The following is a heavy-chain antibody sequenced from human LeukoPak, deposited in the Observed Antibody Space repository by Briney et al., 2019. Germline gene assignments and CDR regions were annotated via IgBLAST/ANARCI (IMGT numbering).Heavy chain of an antibody. J-gene: IGHJ5*02. CDR1: GVSFSGYY. Sequence: SETLSLTCAVYGVSFSGYYWSWIRQPPGKGLEWIGYIYYSGSTNYNPSLKSRVTISVDTSKNQFSLKLSSVTAADTAVYYCARVGDSSSWLFDPWGQGTLVTVSS. D-gene: IGHD6-13*01. V-gene: IGHV4-59*01. CDR2: IYYSGST. CDR3: ARVGDSSSWLFDP.